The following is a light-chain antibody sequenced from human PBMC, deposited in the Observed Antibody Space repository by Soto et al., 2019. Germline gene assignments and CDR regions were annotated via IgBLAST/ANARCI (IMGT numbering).Light chain of an antibody. J-gene: IGKJ2*01. CDR3: QQYGRSPFT. CDR1: QRIANNF. Sequence: EVVLTQSPVTLSLSPGERATLSCRASQRIANNFLAWFQQKPGQPPTLLIYGASTRASGIPDRFSGSGSGKDFALTIRRLEPGDFAVYYCQQYGRSPFTFGQGTKLQIK. V-gene: IGKV3-20*01. CDR2: GAS.